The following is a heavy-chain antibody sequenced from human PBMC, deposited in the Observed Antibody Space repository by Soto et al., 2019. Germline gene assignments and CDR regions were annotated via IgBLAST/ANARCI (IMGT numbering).Heavy chain of an antibody. CDR3: ARDGGYCNGGSCFRFDP. Sequence: SRTLSLPCAISGDSVSSNSAAWNWIRQSPSRGLEWLGRTYYRSKWYNDYAASVKSRITINPDTSKNQFSLQLNSVTPEDTAVYYCARDGGYCNGGSCFRFDPWGQGTLVTVSS. CDR2: TYYRSKWYN. J-gene: IGHJ5*02. V-gene: IGHV6-1*01. CDR1: GDSVSSNSAA. D-gene: IGHD2-15*01.